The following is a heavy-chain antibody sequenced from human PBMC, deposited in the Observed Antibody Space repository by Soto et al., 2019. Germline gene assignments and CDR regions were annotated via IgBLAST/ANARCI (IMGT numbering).Heavy chain of an antibody. Sequence: SETLSLTCAVYGGSFSGYYWTWIRQPPGTGLEWIGEINHSRSTNYNPSIESRVTISEDTSKNQLSLKMSSVTAADTAVYYFARLGGYCSTTSCYGYYGMDIWGQGTTVT. CDR2: INHSRST. CDR3: ARLGGYCSTTSCYGYYGMDI. CDR1: GGSFSGYY. V-gene: IGHV4-34*01. D-gene: IGHD2-2*01. J-gene: IGHJ6*02.